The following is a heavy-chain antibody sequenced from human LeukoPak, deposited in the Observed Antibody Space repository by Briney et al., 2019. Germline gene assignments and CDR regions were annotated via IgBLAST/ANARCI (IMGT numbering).Heavy chain of an antibody. D-gene: IGHD3-3*01. V-gene: IGHV4-39*01. CDR2: IYYSGST. CDR1: GGSISGSSYY. J-gene: IGHJ4*02. Sequence: PSETLSLTCTVSGGSISGSSYYWGWIRQPPGKGLEWIGSIYYSGSTYYNPSLKSRVTISVDTSKNQFSLKLSSVTAADTAVYYCARQRDFWSEEDYFDYWGQGTLVTVSS. CDR3: ARQRDFWSEEDYFDY.